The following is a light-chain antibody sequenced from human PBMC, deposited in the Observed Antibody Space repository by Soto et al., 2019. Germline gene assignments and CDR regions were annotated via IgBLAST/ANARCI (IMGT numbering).Light chain of an antibody. CDR3: AAWDDSLSGRVV. Sequence: QPVLTQPPSASGTPGQRVTISCSGSSSNIGSNYVYWYQQLPGTAPKLLIYRNNQRPSGVPDRFSGSKSGTSASLAISGLRYEDEADYYCAAWDDSLSGRVVFGGGTKVTVL. V-gene: IGLV1-47*01. CDR1: SSNIGSNY. CDR2: RNN. J-gene: IGLJ2*01.